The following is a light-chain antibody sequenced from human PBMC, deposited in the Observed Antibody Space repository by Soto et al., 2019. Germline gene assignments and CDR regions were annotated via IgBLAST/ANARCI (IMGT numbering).Light chain of an antibody. Sequence: EIVLTQSPGTLSLSPGEGATLSCRASKSISSNFLAWYQQKRGQAPRLLIHGASNRATGIPDRFSGSGSGTDFTLTITRLEPEDFAGYYCQQYGGSPRTFGQGTKVEVK. CDR3: QQYGGSPRT. CDR2: GAS. J-gene: IGKJ1*01. CDR1: KSISSNF. V-gene: IGKV3-20*01.